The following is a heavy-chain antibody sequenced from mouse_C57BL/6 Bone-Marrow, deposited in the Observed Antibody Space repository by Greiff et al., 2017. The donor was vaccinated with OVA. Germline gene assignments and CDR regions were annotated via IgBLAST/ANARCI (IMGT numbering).Heavy chain of an antibody. J-gene: IGHJ3*01. V-gene: IGHV14-4*01. D-gene: IGHD2-4*01. CDR2: IDPEHGDP. CDR1: GFNIQDDY. CDR3: TTMIYYDYDGWFAY. Sequence: VQLQQSGAELVRPGASVKLSCTASGFNIQDDYMHWVKQRPEQGLEWIGWIDPEHGDPEYASKFQGKATITADKSSNTAYMQISSLTSEDTAVYYCTTMIYYDYDGWFAYWGQGTLVTVSA.